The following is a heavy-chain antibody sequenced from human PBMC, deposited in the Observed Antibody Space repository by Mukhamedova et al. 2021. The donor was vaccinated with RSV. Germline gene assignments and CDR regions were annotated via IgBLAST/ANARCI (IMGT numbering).Heavy chain of an antibody. J-gene: IGHJ4*02. CDR2: ISGSSSAI. D-gene: IGHD3-10*01. Sequence: GLEWVSYISGSSSAINYADSVKGRFTISRDNAKNSLYLQMNSLRDEDTALYYCARDAAGRGVAVDYWGQGTLVTVSS. V-gene: IGHV3-48*02. CDR3: ARDAAGRGVAVDY.